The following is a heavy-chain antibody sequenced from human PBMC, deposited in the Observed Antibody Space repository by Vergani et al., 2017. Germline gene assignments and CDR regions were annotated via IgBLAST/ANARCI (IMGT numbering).Heavy chain of an antibody. J-gene: IGHJ6*03. CDR2: ISYDGSNK. D-gene: IGHD6-13*01. Sequence: QVQLVESGGGVVQPGRSLRLSCAASGFTFSSYGMHWVRQAPGKGLEWVAVISYDGSNKYYADSVKGRFTIYRDNSKNTLYLQMNSLRAEDTAVYYCANDPANIAAAGTSYYDYMDVWGKGTTVTVSS. CDR3: ANDPANIAAAGTSYYDYMDV. V-gene: IGHV3-30*18. CDR1: GFTFSSYG.